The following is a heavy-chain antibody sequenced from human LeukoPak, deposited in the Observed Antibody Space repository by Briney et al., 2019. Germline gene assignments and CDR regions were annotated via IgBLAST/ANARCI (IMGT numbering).Heavy chain of an antibody. CDR2: INHSGST. Sequence: SETLSLTCAVYGGSFSGYYWSWIRQPPGKGLEWIGEINHSGSTNYNPSLKSRVTISVDTSKNQFSLELSSETAADTAVYYCALGSGYYFDYWGQGTLVTVSS. J-gene: IGHJ4*02. V-gene: IGHV4-34*01. D-gene: IGHD3-22*01. CDR3: ALGSGYYFDY. CDR1: GGSFSGYY.